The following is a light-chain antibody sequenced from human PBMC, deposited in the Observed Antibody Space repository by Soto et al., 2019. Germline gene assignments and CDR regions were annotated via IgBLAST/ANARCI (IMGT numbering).Light chain of an antibody. Sequence: HSVLTQPASVSGSPGQSITISCAGTRSYNGASNSVSWYQHHPGKAPKFILYEVDHRPSGVSDRFSGPQSGDTASLTISGLQAGDEAEYYCCSDTTRGTYVFGSGTKVTVL. V-gene: IGLV2-14*01. CDR3: CSDTTRGTYV. J-gene: IGLJ1*01. CDR2: EVD. CDR1: RSYNGASNS.